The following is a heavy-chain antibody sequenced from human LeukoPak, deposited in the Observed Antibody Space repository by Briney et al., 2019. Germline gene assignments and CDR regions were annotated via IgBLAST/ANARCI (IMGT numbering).Heavy chain of an antibody. Sequence: GGSLRLSCAASGFTFKNYALSWARQAPGKGLEWGSGFSVNGHGTYYADFVKGRFTIARDIAKNTLYLQMNSLRAEDTATYYCAKPGRTAAGLFDSWGQGNLVTVSS. CDR3: AKPGRTAAGLFDS. J-gene: IGHJ4*02. D-gene: IGHD6-13*01. CDR2: FSVNGHGT. CDR1: GFTFKNYA. V-gene: IGHV3-23*01.